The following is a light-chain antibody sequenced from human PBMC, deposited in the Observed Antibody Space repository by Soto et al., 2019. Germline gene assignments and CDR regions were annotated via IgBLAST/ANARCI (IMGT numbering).Light chain of an antibody. CDR1: ESVSSY. Sequence: EIVLTQSPATLSLSPGERATLSCRASESVSSYLGWYQQKPGQAPRLLIYGASNRATGIPVRFSGSGSGTDFTLTISSLEPEDFAVYYCQQRSNWPRTFGQGTKVEIK. CDR2: GAS. V-gene: IGKV3-11*01. J-gene: IGKJ1*01. CDR3: QQRSNWPRT.